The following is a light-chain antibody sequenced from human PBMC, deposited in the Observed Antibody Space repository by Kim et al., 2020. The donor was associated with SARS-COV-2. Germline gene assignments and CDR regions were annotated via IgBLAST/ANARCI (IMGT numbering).Light chain of an antibody. CDR1: SSDIGGYNY. CDR2: DVS. CDR3: SSYTSSSTWV. Sequence: QSVLTQPASVSGSPGQSITISCTGTSSDIGGYNYVSWYQQHPGKAPKVMTYDVSRRPSGVSNRFSGSKSGNTASLTISGLQAEDEADYYCSSYTSSSTWVFGGGTQLTVL. V-gene: IGLV2-14*01. J-gene: IGLJ3*02.